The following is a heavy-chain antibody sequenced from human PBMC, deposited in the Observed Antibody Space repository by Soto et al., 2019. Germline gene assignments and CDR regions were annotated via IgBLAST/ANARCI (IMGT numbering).Heavy chain of an antibody. CDR1: GFTFSSYW. CDR2: INSDGSST. V-gene: IGHV3-74*01. Sequence: GGSLRLSCAASGFTFSSYWFHWVRQAPGRGLVWVSRINSDGSSTTYADSVKGRFTISRDNAENTLFLQVNSLRAEDTAVYYCARLRNPYYFDYWGQGTLVTVSS. CDR3: ARLRNPYYFDY. J-gene: IGHJ4*02.